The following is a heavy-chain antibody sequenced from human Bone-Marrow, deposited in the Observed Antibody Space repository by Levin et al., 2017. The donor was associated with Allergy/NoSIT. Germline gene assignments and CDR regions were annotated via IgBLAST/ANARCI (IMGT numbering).Heavy chain of an antibody. CDR3: ARGVSRVGYSYYMDV. Sequence: ASVKVSCKASGYPFSRYMLHWVRQAPGQRPEWLGWINGGSGETRYSQKFQGRLTIATDTSTGTPYMELRSLRSADTAVYYCARGVSRVGYSYYMDVWGTGTTVTVSS. CDR1: GYPFSRYM. V-gene: IGHV1-3*01. J-gene: IGHJ6*03. CDR2: INGGSGET. D-gene: IGHD5/OR15-5a*01.